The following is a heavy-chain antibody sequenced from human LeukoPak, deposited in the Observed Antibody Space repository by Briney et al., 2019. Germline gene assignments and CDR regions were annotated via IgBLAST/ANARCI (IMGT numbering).Heavy chain of an antibody. CDR2: IYYNGKT. CDR1: GGSMRSSYY. V-gene: IGHV4-39*07. J-gene: IGHJ5*02. D-gene: IGHD2-15*01. CDR3: ARVKDIVVVVIPVGWFDP. Sequence: SETLSLTCTVSGGSMRSSYYWGWIRQSPGRGLEWIGSIYYNGKTYYNLSFKSRVTMSLDTSKNQFSLTLSSVTAADTAVYYCARVKDIVVVVIPVGWFDPWGQGTLVTVSS.